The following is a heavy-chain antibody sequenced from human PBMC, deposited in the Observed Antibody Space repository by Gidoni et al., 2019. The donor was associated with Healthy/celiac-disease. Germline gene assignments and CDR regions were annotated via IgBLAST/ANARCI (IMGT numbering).Heavy chain of an antibody. CDR2: ISSSSSYM. CDR3: ARDLSSSWPPSYYYYGMDV. J-gene: IGHJ6*02. D-gene: IGHD6-13*01. CDR1: GFPFSSYS. Sequence: EVQLVESGGGLVKPGGSLRLSCAASGFPFSSYSMNWVRQAPGKGLEWVSSISSSSSYMYYADSVKGRFTISRDNAKNSLFLQMNSLRVEDTAVYYCARDLSSSWPPSYYYYGMDVWGQGTTVTVSS. V-gene: IGHV3-21*01.